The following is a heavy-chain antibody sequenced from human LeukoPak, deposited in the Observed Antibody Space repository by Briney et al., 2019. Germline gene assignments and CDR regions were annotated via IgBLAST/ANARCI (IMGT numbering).Heavy chain of an antibody. CDR2: ISSSSNYI. V-gene: IGHV3-21*01. Sequence: PGGSLRLSCAASGFTFTSYSMNWVRQAPGKGLVWVSSISSSSNYIYYADSVKGRFTISRDNAKNSLYLQMNSLRAEDTAVYYCAREPGDSSGWSEWGQGTLVTVSS. CDR1: GFTFTSYS. CDR3: AREPGDSSGWSE. D-gene: IGHD6-19*01. J-gene: IGHJ4*02.